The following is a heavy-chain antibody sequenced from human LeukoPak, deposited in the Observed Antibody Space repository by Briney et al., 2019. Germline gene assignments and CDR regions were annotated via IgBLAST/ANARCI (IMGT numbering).Heavy chain of an antibody. Sequence: PSETLSLTCAVYGGSFSGYYWSWIRQPPGKGLEWIGEINHSGSTNYNPSLKSRVTISVDTSKNQFSLKLSSVTAADTAVYYCARENSSSWYYYYYHMDVWGKGTTVTVSS. CDR1: GGSFSGYY. J-gene: IGHJ6*03. D-gene: IGHD6-13*01. CDR2: INHSGST. V-gene: IGHV4-34*01. CDR3: ARENSSSWYYYYYHMDV.